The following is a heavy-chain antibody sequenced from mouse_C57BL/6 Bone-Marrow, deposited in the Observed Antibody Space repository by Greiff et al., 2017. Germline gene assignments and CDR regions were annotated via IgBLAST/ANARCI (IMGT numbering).Heavy chain of an antibody. CDR1: GFNFSSYG. CDR2: ISSGGSYT. CDR3: ARQDYYGSSPFAD. V-gene: IGHV5-6*01. Sequence: EVKLVESGGDLVKPGGSLKLSCAASGFNFSSYGMSWVRQTPDKRLEWVATISSGGSYTYYPDSVKGRFTISRDNAKNTLYLQMSSLKSEYTAMYYCARQDYYGSSPFADWGQGTLVTVSA. D-gene: IGHD1-1*01. J-gene: IGHJ3*01.